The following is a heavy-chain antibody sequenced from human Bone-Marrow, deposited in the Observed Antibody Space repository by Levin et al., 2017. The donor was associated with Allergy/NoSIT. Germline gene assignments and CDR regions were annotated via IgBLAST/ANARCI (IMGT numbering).Heavy chain of an antibody. V-gene: IGHV3-23*01. CDR1: GFTFSSYA. D-gene: IGHD6-6*01. Sequence: LSLTCAASGFTFSSYAMSWVRQAPGKGLEWVSAISGSGGSTYYADSVKGRFTISRDNSKNTLYLQMNSLRAEDTAVYYCAKDLFSSSSGFHWGQGTLVTVSS. CDR3: AKDLFSSSSGFH. J-gene: IGHJ4*02. CDR2: ISGSGGST.